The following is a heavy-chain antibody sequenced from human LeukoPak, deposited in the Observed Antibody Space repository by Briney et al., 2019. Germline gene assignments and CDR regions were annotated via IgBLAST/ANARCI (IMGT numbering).Heavy chain of an antibody. V-gene: IGHV1-2*06. CDR1: GYTFTGYY. CDR2: INPNSGGT. CDR3: AVVAATGAFDI. D-gene: IGHD2-15*01. Sequence: ASVKVSCMASGYTFTGYYMHWVRQAPGQGLEWMGRINPNSGGTNYAQKFQGRVTMTRDTSISTAYMELSRLRSDDTAVYYCAVVAATGAFDIWGQGTMVTVSS. J-gene: IGHJ3*02.